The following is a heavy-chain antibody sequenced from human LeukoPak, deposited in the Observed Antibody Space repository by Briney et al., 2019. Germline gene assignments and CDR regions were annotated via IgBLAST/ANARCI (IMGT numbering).Heavy chain of an antibody. CDR2: ISSSGSIK. CDR3: ANNIAGRGWYRDFDY. V-gene: IGHV3-48*03. CDR1: GFTFSSYG. J-gene: IGHJ4*02. Sequence: GGSLRLSCAASGFTFSSYGMNWVRQAPGKGLEWVSSISSSGSIKYYADSVKGRFTISRDNAKNSLYLQMNSLRAEDTAVYYCANNIAGRGWYRDFDYWGQGTLVTVSS. D-gene: IGHD6-19*01.